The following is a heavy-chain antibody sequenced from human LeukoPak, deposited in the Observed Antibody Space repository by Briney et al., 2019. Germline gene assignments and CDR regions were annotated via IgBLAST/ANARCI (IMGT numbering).Heavy chain of an antibody. CDR3: ARGYYYGSGSYWGYWFDP. Sequence: ASVKVSCKASGYTFTGYYMHWVRQAPGQGLEWMGWINPNSGGTNYAQKFQGRVTMTRDTSISTAYMELSRLRSDDTAVYYCARGYYYGSGSYWGYWFDPWGQGTLVTVSS. J-gene: IGHJ5*02. CDR2: INPNSGGT. CDR1: GYTFTGYY. V-gene: IGHV1-2*02. D-gene: IGHD3-10*01.